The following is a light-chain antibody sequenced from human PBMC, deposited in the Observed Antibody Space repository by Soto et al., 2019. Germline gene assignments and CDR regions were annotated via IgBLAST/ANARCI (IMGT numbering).Light chain of an antibody. CDR2: DAS. V-gene: IGKV3-11*01. J-gene: IGKJ5*01. CDR3: QQRGSWPHT. Sequence: EIVLTQSPATLSLSPGERATLSCRASQSVSSYLAWYQQKPGQAPRLLIYDASNRATGIPARFSGSGSGTDFTLTISSLEAEDFAVYYCQQRGSWPHTFGQGTRLEIK. CDR1: QSVSSY.